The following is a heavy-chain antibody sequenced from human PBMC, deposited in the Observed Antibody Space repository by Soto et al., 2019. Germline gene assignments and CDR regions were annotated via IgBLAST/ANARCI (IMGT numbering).Heavy chain of an antibody. CDR3: AKDVLVPYAVGAEPPDY. D-gene: IGHD1-26*01. CDR1: GFTFSSYA. J-gene: IGHJ4*02. CDR2: ISGSGGST. V-gene: IGHV3-23*01. Sequence: GGSLRLSCAASGFTFSSYAMSWVRQAPGKGLEWVSAISGSGGSTYYADSVKGRFTISRDNSKNTLYLQMNSLRAEDTAVYYCAKDVLVPYAVGAEPPDYWGQGTLVTVSS.